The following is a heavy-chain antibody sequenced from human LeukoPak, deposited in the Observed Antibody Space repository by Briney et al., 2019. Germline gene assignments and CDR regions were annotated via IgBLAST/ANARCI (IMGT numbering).Heavy chain of an antibody. CDR3: ARAGRDGYSPASDSFNI. CDR1: GASITTTLYY. Sequence: SETLSLACSVSGASITTTLYYWVWARQSPGKGLEWIGSFYYGGITYYHPSLKSRVTVSVDTSRSQFSLKLISVTAADTAVYYCARAGRDGYSPASDSFNIWGQGKTVTVSS. V-gene: IGHV4-39*07. CDR2: FYYGGIT. J-gene: IGHJ3*02. D-gene: IGHD5-24*01.